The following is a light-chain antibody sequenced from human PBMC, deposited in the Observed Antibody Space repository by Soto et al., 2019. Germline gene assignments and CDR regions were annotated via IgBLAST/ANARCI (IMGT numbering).Light chain of an antibody. CDR2: DAS. CDR1: QSISIW. J-gene: IGKJ2*01. Sequence: DIQMTQSPSTLSASVGDRVSITCRASQSISIWMAWYQQKPGKAPKLLIYDASKLESGVPSRFSGSGSGTEFTLTISSLQPDDFATYYCQQYNDYPYTFGQGTKLEIK. CDR3: QQYNDYPYT. V-gene: IGKV1-5*01.